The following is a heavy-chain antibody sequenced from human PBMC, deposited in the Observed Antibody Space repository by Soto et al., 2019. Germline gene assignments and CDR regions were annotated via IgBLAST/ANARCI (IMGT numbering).Heavy chain of an antibody. CDR2: IYHSGST. Sequence: SETLSLTCAVSGYSISSGYYWGWIRQPPGKGLEWIGSIYHSGSTYYNPSLKSRVTISVDTSKNQFSLKLSSVTAADTAVYYCARLGMVAGWWFDPWGQGTLVTVSS. D-gene: IGHD5-12*01. CDR1: GYSISSGYY. CDR3: ARLGMVAGWWFDP. J-gene: IGHJ5*02. V-gene: IGHV4-38-2*01.